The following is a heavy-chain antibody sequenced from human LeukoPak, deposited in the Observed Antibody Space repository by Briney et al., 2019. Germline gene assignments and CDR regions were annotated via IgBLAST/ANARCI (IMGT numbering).Heavy chain of an antibody. CDR2: IKEDGTET. CDR3: AKEGRSLQTY. V-gene: IGHV3-7*03. CDR1: GFMFSSNW. D-gene: IGHD5-24*01. J-gene: IGHJ4*02. Sequence: GGSLRLSCAASGFMFSSNWMSWVRLAPGKGLEWVANIKEDGTETYYVDSVKGRFTITRDNAKNSLYLQMNSPRVEDTAVYYCAKEGRSLQTYWGQGTLVTVSS.